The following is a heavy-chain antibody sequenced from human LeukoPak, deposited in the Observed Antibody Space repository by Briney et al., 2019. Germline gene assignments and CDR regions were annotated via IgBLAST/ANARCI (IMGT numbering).Heavy chain of an antibody. CDR2: IIPIFGTA. CDR1: GGTFSSYA. D-gene: IGHD2-2*01. Sequence: ASVKVSCKASGGTFSSYAISWVRQAPGQGLEWMGGIIPIFGTANYAQKFQGRVTIAADESTSTAYMELSSLRSEDTAVYYCARPKGRIVVVPAAYTLDYWGQGTPVTVSS. J-gene: IGHJ4*02. V-gene: IGHV1-69*13. CDR3: ARPKGRIVVVPAAYTLDY.